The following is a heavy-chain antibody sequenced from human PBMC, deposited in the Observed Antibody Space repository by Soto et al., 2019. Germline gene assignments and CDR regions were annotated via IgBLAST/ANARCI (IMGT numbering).Heavy chain of an antibody. CDR2: IYYSGST. CDR1: GGSISSGGYY. Sequence: SETLSLTCTVSGGSISSGGYYWSWIRPHPGKGLEWIGYIYYSGSTYYNPSLKSRVTISVDTSKNQFSLKLSSLTSEDTAIYYCARDDSGYSGSHYIDYFNFWGQGTLVTVSS. D-gene: IGHD1-26*01. J-gene: IGHJ4*02. V-gene: IGHV4-31*03. CDR3: ARDDSGYSGSHYIDYFNF.